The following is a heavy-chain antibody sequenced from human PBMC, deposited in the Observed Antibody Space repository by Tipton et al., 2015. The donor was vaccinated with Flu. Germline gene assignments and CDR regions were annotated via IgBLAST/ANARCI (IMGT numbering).Heavy chain of an antibody. V-gene: IGHV4-39*01. D-gene: IGHD3-3*01. Sequence: LRLSCTVSGGSISSSSYYWGWIRQPPGKGLEWIGSIYYSGSTYYNPSLKSRVTISVDTSKNQFSLKLSSVTAADTAVYYCARQSYDFWSGYRNWFDPWGQGTLVTVSS. J-gene: IGHJ5*02. CDR2: IYYSGST. CDR1: GGSISSSSYY. CDR3: ARQSYDFWSGYRNWFDP.